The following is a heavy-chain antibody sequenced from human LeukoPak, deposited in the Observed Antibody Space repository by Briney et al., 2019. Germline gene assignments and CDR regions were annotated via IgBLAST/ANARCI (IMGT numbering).Heavy chain of an antibody. Sequence: GGSLRLSCAASGFTFSSYGMHWVRQAPGKGLEWVAVISYDGSNKYYADSVKGRFTISRDNSKNTLYLQMNSLRAEDTAVYYCATLWPRGQQLVPDAFDIWGQGTMVTVSS. CDR1: GFTFSSYG. J-gene: IGHJ3*02. V-gene: IGHV3-30*03. CDR3: ATLWPRGQQLVPDAFDI. CDR2: ISYDGSNK. D-gene: IGHD6-13*01.